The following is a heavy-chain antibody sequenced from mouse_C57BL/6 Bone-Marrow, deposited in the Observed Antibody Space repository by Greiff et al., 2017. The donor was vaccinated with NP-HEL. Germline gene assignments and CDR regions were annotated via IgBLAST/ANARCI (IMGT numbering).Heavy chain of an antibody. CDR1: GYSITSGYD. D-gene: IGHD2-3*01. J-gene: IGHJ4*01. Sequence: DVQLQESGPGMVKPSQSLSLTCTVTGYSITSGYDWHWIRHFPGNKLEWMGYISYSGSTNYNPSLKSRISITHDTSKNHFFLKLNSVTTEDTATYYCARDDGYFYYAMDYWGQGTTLTVSS. CDR2: ISYSGST. V-gene: IGHV3-1*01. CDR3: ARDDGYFYYAMDY.